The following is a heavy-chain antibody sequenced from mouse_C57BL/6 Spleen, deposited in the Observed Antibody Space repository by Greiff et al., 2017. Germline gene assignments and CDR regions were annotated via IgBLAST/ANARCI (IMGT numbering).Heavy chain of an antibody. CDR2: ISDGGSYT. J-gene: IGHJ3*01. Sequence: EVKLVESGGGLVKPGGSLKLSCAASGFTFSSYAMSWVRQTPEKRLEWVATISDGGSYTYYPDNVKGRFTISRDNAKNNLYLQMSHLKSEDTAMYYCARGGFAYGGQGTLVTVSA. CDR3: ARGGFAY. CDR1: GFTFSSYA. V-gene: IGHV5-4*03.